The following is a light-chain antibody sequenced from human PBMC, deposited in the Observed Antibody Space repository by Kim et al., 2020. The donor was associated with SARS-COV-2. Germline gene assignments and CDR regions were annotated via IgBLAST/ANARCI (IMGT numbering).Light chain of an antibody. J-gene: IGKJ4*01. Sequence: SVEDRVTITCRASQGISSDLAWYQQKPGKIPRLLIYAASTLQSGVPSRFSGSGSGTDFTLTISSLQPEDFATYYCQKYNSAPALTFGGGTKVDIK. CDR2: AAS. CDR3: QKYNSAPALT. V-gene: IGKV1-27*01. CDR1: QGISSD.